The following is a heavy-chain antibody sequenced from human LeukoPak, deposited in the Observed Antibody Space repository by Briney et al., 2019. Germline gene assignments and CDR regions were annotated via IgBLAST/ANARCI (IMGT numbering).Heavy chain of an antibody. V-gene: IGHV3-21*01. CDR1: GFTFSSYS. Sequence: PGGSLRLSCAASGFTFSSYSMNWVRQAPGKGLEWVSSISSSSSYIYYADSVKGRFTISRDNAKNSLYLQMNSLRAEDTAVYYCARHPVYYDILTGYYHYWGQGTLVTVSS. CDR3: ARHPVYYDILTGYYHY. J-gene: IGHJ4*02. D-gene: IGHD3-9*01. CDR2: ISSSSSYI.